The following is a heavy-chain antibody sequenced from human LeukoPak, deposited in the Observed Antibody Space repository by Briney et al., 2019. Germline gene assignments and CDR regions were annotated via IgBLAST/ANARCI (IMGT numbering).Heavy chain of an antibody. CDR2: ISGTGGST. CDR1: GFTFSSYA. V-gene: IGHV3-23*01. CDR3: AKGYSSSPRYYFDY. Sequence: PGGSLRLSSAASGFTFSSYAMSWVRQAPGKGLEWVSVISGTGGSTYYADSVKGRFTISRDNSKNTLYLQMSSLRAEDTAVYYCAKGYSSSPRYYFDYWGQGTLVTVSS. D-gene: IGHD6-6*01. J-gene: IGHJ4*02.